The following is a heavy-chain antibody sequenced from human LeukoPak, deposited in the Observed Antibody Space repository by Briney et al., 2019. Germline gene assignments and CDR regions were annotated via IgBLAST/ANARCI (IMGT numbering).Heavy chain of an antibody. CDR2: ISYDGSDK. D-gene: IGHD6-13*01. CDR1: GFTFSSYG. Sequence: GGSLRLSCAASGFTFSSYGMHWVRQAPGKGLEWVAVISYDGSDKYYPDSVKGRFTISRDNSKNTLYLQMNSLRAEDTAVYYCARSGWYSSSWYAKDRGSHAFDIWGQGTMVTVSS. J-gene: IGHJ3*02. CDR3: ARSGWYSSSWYAKDRGSHAFDI. V-gene: IGHV3-30*03.